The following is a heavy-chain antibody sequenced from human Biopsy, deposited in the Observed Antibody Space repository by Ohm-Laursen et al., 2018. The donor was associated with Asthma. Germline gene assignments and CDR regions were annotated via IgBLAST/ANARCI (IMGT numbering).Heavy chain of an antibody. V-gene: IGHV3-23*01. D-gene: IGHD1-26*01. Sequence: SLRLSCAASRFTYEMHWVRQAPGKGLEWVSSITGSGGFTYYADSVKGRSTISRDNPENTLYLQMSSLGAEDTAIYYCAKDKVGAANSYQYGMDVWGQGTTVTVSS. CDR1: RFTYE. CDR2: ITGSGGFT. CDR3: AKDKVGAANSYQYGMDV. J-gene: IGHJ6*02.